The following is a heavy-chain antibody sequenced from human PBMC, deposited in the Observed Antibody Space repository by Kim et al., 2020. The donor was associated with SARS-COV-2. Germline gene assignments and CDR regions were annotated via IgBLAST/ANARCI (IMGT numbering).Heavy chain of an antibody. CDR1: GFTFSNAL. D-gene: IGHD3-22*01. J-gene: IGHJ6*01. CDR3: TTASMIVSIYYGMDV. V-gene: IGHV3-15*01. CDR2: IISNTHGVST. Sequence: GGSLRLSCASSGFTFSNALVSLVRQAPVKGLELVGRIISNTHGVSTDYAAPVKGRFTISRDDSKNTLYLQMNSLKTEDTAVYYCTTASMIVSIYYGMDVWGQGTTVTVSP.